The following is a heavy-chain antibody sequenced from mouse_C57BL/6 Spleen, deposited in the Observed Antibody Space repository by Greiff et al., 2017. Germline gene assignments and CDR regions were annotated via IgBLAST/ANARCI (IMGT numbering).Heavy chain of an antibody. J-gene: IGHJ4*01. D-gene: IGHD2-12*01. CDR2: IWSGGST. Sequence: VQRVESGPGLVQPSPSLSITCTASGFSLTSYGVHWVRQSPGKGLEWLGVIWSGGSTDYNAAFISRLSISKDNSNGQVSFTMNSLQADDTAIYYGAKKDDCGYYAMDYWGQGTSVTVSS. V-gene: IGHV2-2*01. CDR3: AKKDDCGYYAMDY. CDR1: GFSLTSYG.